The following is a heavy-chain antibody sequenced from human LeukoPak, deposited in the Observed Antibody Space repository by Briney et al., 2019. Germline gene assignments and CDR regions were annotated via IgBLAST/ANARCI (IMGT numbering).Heavy chain of an antibody. CDR2: VNYRGST. CDR3: ARLFWSGYYTDYFYYMDV. V-gene: IGHV4-59*11. CDR1: GASISSHY. J-gene: IGHJ6*03. D-gene: IGHD3-3*01. Sequence: SETLSLTCTVSGASISSHYWSWIRQPPGKGLEWIGYVNYRGSTNYNPSLKSRVTMSVDMSENHFSLKLSSVTAADTAVYYCARLFWSGYYTDYFYYMDVWGKGTTVTVSS.